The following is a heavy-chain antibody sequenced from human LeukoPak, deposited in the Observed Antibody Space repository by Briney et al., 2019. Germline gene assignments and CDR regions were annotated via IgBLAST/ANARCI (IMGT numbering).Heavy chain of an antibody. CDR1: GFTFSSYA. Sequence: GGSLRLSCAASGFTFSSYAIHWVRLAPGRGLEWVSVISYDGGSKYYADSVKGRFTISRDNSKNTLYLQMNSLRAEDTAVYYCARPQGGRQLWLHFDYWGQGTQVTVSS. CDR3: ARPQGGRQLWLHFDY. CDR2: ISYDGGSK. D-gene: IGHD5-18*01. J-gene: IGHJ4*02. V-gene: IGHV3-30-3*01.